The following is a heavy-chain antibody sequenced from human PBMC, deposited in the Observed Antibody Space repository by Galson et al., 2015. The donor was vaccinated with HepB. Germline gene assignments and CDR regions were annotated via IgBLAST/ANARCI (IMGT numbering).Heavy chain of an antibody. D-gene: IGHD5-12*01. Sequence: SLRLSCAASGFTVSSNYMSWVRQAPGKGLECVSVIYSGGSTYYADFVKGRFTISRDNSKNTLYLQMNGLRAKDTAVYYCWGGAYVEDYWGQGTLVTVSS. V-gene: IGHV3-53*01. J-gene: IGHJ4*02. CDR3: WGGAYVEDY. CDR2: IYSGGST. CDR1: GFTVSSNY.